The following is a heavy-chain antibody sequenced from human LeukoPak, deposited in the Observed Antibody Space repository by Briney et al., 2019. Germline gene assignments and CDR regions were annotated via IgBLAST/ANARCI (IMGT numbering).Heavy chain of an antibody. D-gene: IGHD6-19*01. V-gene: IGHV1-24*01. CDR2: FDPEDGET. CDR3: ASPVGAVAATDYFDY. J-gene: IGHJ4*02. Sequence: ASVKVSCKVSGYTLTELSMHWVRQAPGKGLEWMGGFDPEDGETIYAQKFQGGVTMTEDTSTDTAYMELSSLRSEDTAVYYCASPVGAVAATDYFDYWGQGTLVTVSS. CDR1: GYTLTELS.